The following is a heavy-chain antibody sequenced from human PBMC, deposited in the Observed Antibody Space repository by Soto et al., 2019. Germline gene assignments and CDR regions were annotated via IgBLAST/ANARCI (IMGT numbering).Heavy chain of an antibody. V-gene: IGHV3-74*01. Sequence: EVQLVESGGGLVQPGGSLRLSCAASGFTFSSYWMHWVRQAPGKGLVWVSRINSDGSSTSYADSVKGRFTISRDNAKNPLYLQMNSLRAEDTAVYYCARGSGGYSGYVGYYYYYMDVWGKGTTVTVSS. D-gene: IGHD5-12*01. CDR2: INSDGSST. CDR1: GFTFSSYW. J-gene: IGHJ6*03. CDR3: ARGSGGYSGYVGYYYYYMDV.